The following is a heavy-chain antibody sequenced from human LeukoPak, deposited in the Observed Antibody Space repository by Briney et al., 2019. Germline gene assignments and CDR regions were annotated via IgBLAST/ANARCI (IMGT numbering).Heavy chain of an antibody. CDR2: ISSSSSYR. D-gene: IGHD1-26*01. J-gene: IGHJ4*02. Sequence: PGGSLRLSCAPSGFTFTSYSMNWVRQAPGKGREWDSSISSSSSYRYYADSVKGRFTISRDNAKNSLYLQMNSLRAEDTAVYYCARGGPWELPLDYWGQGTLVTVSS. V-gene: IGHV3-21*01. CDR3: ARGGPWELPLDY. CDR1: GFTFTSYS.